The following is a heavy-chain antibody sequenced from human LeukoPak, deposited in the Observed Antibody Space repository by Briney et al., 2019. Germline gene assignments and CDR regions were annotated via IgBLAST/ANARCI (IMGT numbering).Heavy chain of an antibody. J-gene: IGHJ4*02. CDR2: ISGSAGGT. CDR3: TKDPLDY. Sequence: GGSLRLSCVASGFSLSSYMMSWVRQAPGKGLEWVSGISGSAGGTFYSDSVRGRFTISRDSPKNTLYLQMNSLRVEDTAVYYCTKDPLDYWGQGTLVTVSS. CDR1: GFSLSSYM. V-gene: IGHV3-23*01.